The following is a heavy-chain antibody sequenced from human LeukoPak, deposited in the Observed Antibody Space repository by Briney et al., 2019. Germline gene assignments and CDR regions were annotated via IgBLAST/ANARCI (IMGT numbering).Heavy chain of an antibody. CDR3: ARVGRRCTKGVCYPNWFDP. V-gene: IGHV1-2*06. CDR1: GYTFTGYY. J-gene: IGHJ5*02. CDR2: INPNSGGT. D-gene: IGHD2-8*01. Sequence: GAPVKVSCKASGYTFTGYYMHCGRQAPGHGLECMGRINPNSGGTNYAQKIPGRVTMTRATSIRTAYMELSRLRSDDTAVYYCARVGRRCTKGVCYPNWFDPWGQGTLVTVSS.